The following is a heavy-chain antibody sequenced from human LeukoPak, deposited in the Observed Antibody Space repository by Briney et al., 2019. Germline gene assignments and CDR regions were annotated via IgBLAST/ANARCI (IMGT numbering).Heavy chain of an antibody. D-gene: IGHD3-22*01. CDR1: GFTFSSYA. Sequence: PGRSLRLSCAASGFTFSSYAMHWVRQAPGKGLEWVAVISYDGSNKYYADSVKGRFTISRDNSKNTLYLQMNSLRAEDTAVYYCAREPETMNAFDIWGQGTMVTVSS. V-gene: IGHV3-30-3*01. CDR3: AREPETMNAFDI. CDR2: ISYDGSNK. J-gene: IGHJ3*02.